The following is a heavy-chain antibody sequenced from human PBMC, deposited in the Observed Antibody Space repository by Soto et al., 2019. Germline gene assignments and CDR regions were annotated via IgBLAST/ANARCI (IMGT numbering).Heavy chain of an antibody. J-gene: IGHJ6*02. CDR1: GYSITDLS. V-gene: IGHV1-24*01. CDR2: FGPGDGET. CDR3: ATNVYVPGSYGMDV. D-gene: IGHD3-16*01. Sequence: APVNVSCRVSGYSITDLSSHCVRQAHGKGLELMGGFGPGDGETFYGPRVQGRVTMTEDTSTDTTYMELNSLKSEDTAVYYCATNVYVPGSYGMDVWGQGTTVTVS.